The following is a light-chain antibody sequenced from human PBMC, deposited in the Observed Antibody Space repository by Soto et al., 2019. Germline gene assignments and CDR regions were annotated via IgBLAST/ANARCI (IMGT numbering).Light chain of an antibody. CDR1: QPVGRSY. CDR3: QQYDSTTPWT. V-gene: IGKV3-20*01. J-gene: IGKJ1*01. Sequence: VVLTQSPGILYLSPGERATLACRASQPVGRSYLAWYQQKPGQPPRLLIFGTSTRATGIPDRFSGGGSGTEFTLNISRLEPEDFAVYYCQQYDSTTPWTFGKGTRVEVK. CDR2: GTS.